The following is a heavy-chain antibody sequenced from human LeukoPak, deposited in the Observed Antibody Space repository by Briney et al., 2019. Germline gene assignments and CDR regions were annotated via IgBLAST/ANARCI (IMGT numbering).Heavy chain of an antibody. V-gene: IGHV1-46*01. Sequence: GASVKVSCKASGYTFTSYYMHWVRQAPGQGLEYMGVTNPSGGTTRYAQKFQGRVTMTRDTSTSTVYMELSSLRSEDTAVYYCVRDRETYSSGSSLDYWGLGTLVTVSS. CDR3: VRDRETYSSGSSLDY. D-gene: IGHD6-19*01. J-gene: IGHJ4*02. CDR1: GYTFTSYY. CDR2: TNPSGGTT.